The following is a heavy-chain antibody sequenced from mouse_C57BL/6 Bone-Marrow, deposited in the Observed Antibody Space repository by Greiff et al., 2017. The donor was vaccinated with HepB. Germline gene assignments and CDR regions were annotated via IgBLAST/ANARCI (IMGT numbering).Heavy chain of an antibody. V-gene: IGHV1-15*01. CDR2: IDPETGGT. CDR1: GYTFTDYE. CDR3: TRDYYYGSSYFDY. D-gene: IGHD1-1*01. Sequence: VKLQQSGAELVRPGASVTLSCKASGYTFTDYEMHWVKQTPVHGLEWIGAIDPETGGTAYNQKFKGKAILTADKSSSTAYMELRSLTSEDSAVYYCTRDYYYGSSYFDYWGQGTTLTVSS. J-gene: IGHJ2*01.